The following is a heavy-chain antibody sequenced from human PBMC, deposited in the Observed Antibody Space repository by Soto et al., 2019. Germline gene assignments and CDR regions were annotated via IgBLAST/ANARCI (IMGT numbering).Heavy chain of an antibody. V-gene: IGHV4-31*03. CDR1: GGSIRTTRYY. Sequence: SETLSLTCTVTGGSIRTTRYYWSWIRQHPGKGLEWIAYIYHSGSTYYNPSLKSRVAISVDTSSNHFSLSLSSVNAADTAVYFCARVTSDDLTTISGVVIGTTDVWGQGTQVTVSS. CDR2: IYHSGST. CDR3: ARVTSDDLTTISGVVIGTTDV. J-gene: IGHJ6*02. D-gene: IGHD3-3*01.